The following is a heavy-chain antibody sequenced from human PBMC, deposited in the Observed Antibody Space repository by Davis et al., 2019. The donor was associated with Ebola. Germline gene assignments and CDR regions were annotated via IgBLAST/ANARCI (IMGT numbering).Heavy chain of an antibody. D-gene: IGHD5-24*01. CDR3: VRGSDAYKTGY. V-gene: IGHV4-59*01. CDR1: GGSFGTNY. CDR2: ISNGGRT. Sequence: SETLSLTCSVSGGSFGTNYWRWIRLSPGKGPEWIAFISNGGRTIYNPSVRGLVTISIDTSKNQFSLEVRSVTAADTAFYYCVRGSDAYKTGYWGQGTLVTVS. J-gene: IGHJ4*02.